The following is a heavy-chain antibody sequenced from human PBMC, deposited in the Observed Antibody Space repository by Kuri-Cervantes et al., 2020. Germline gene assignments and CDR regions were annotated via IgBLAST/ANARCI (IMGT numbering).Heavy chain of an antibody. Sequence: GESLKISCAASGFTFSDYYMSWIRQAPGKGLEWVSYISSSGSTIYYADSVKGRFTISRDNAKNSLYLQMNSLRDEDTAVYYCARGFSSGRGAFDYWGQGTLVTVSS. CDR3: ARGFSSGRGAFDY. CDR1: GFTFSDYY. D-gene: IGHD6-19*01. CDR2: ISSSGSTI. J-gene: IGHJ4*02. V-gene: IGHV3-11*04.